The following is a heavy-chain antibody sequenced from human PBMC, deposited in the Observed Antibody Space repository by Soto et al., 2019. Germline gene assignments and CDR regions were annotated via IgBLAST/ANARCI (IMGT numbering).Heavy chain of an antibody. CDR1: GYSFTSYW. D-gene: IGHD2-2*03. J-gene: IGHJ6*02. CDR2: IDPSDSYT. V-gene: IGHV5-10-1*01. CDR3: ARGNGYCSSTSCYEGGYYYYGMDV. Sequence: GESLKISCKGSGYSFTSYWISWVRQMPGKGLEWMGRIDPSDSYTNYSPSFQGHVTISADKSISTAYLQWSSLKASDTAMYYCARGNGYCSSTSCYEGGYYYYGMDVWGQGTTVTVS.